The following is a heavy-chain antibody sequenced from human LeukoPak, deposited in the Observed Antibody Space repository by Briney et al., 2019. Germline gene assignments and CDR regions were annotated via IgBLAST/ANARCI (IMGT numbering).Heavy chain of an antibody. CDR2: IYYSGST. J-gene: IGHJ3*02. CDR1: GGSISSSSYY. V-gene: IGHV4-39*01. Sequence: SETLSLTCTVSGGSISSSSYYWGWIRQPPGKGLEWIGSIYYSGSTYYNPSLKSRVTISVDTSKNQFSLKLSSVTAADTAVYYCAISGSHLVYDAFDIWGQGTMVTVSS. D-gene: IGHD1-26*01. CDR3: AISGSHLVYDAFDI.